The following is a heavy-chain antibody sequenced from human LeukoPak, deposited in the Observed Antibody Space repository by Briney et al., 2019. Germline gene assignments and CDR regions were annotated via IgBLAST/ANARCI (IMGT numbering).Heavy chain of an antibody. CDR3: AVNNYGLTLDY. CDR2: INHSGST. J-gene: IGHJ4*02. D-gene: IGHD4-17*01. CDR1: GGSFSGYY. V-gene: IGHV4-34*01. Sequence: SETLSLTCAVYGGSFSGYYWSWIRQPPGKGLEWIGEINHSGSTNHNPSLKSRVTISVDTSKNQFPLKLSSVTAADTAVCYCAVNNYGLTLDYWGQGTLVTVSS.